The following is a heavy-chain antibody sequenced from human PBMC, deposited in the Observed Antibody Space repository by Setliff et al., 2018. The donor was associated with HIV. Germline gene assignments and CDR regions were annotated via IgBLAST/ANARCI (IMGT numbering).Heavy chain of an antibody. D-gene: IGHD2-8*01. CDR3: VLYSTGASRFDY. V-gene: IGHV1-2*06. CDR2: IEPENDDT. CDR1: GYTFIDKY. Sequence: ASVKVSCKASGYTFIDKYMHWVRQAPGKGLHWRGRIEPENDDTKYSQKFQVRFTMSSDRSTETAYMELSGLGSDDTAIYYCVLYSTGASRFDYWGQGTLVTVSS. J-gene: IGHJ4*02.